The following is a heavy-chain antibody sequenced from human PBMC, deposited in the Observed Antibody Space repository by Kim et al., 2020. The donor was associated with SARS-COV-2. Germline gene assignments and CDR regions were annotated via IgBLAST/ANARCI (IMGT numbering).Heavy chain of an antibody. Sequence: GGSLRLSCAASGFTFSDYYMSWVRQAPGKGLEWVSYISRSGSTIYYADSVKGRFTISRDNAKNSLYLQMNSLRAEDTAVYYCARASYCYGSGGMDVWGPGTPVTLSS. CDR2: ISRSGSTI. V-gene: IGHV3-11*01. D-gene: IGHD3-10*01. CDR3: ARASYCYGSGGMDV. J-gene: IGHJ6*02. CDR1: GFTFSDYY.